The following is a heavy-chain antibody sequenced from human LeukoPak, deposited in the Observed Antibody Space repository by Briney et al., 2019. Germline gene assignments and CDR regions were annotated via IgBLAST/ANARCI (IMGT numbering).Heavy chain of an antibody. CDR2: ISVYNGNT. J-gene: IGHJ3*02. V-gene: IGHV1-18*01. Sequence: ASVKVSCKASGYTFTNYGISWVRPAPGQGLEWMGWISVYNGNTNYAQNLQGRVTMTSDTSTNTAYMELRSLRSDDTAVYYCARQSYYVDRSGSDAFDIWGQGTMVTVSS. CDR3: ARQSYYVDRSGSDAFDI. CDR1: GYTFTNYG. D-gene: IGHD3-3*01.